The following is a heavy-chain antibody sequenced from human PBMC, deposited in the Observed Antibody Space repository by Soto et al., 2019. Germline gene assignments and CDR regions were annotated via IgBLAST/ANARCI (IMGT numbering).Heavy chain of an antibody. D-gene: IGHD3-22*01. CDR1: GITFSDYY. V-gene: IGHV3-11*01. CDR2: ISSSGSTI. CDR3: ARTRDYYDSCGYYRADY. Sequence: GGSLRLSCATCGITFSDYYMSWIRQAPGKGLEWVPYISSSGSTIYYAASVKGRFTISRDNAKNSLYLQMNSPKAEDTAVQQCARTRDYYDSCGYYRADYWGQVTLVAV. J-gene: IGHJ4*02.